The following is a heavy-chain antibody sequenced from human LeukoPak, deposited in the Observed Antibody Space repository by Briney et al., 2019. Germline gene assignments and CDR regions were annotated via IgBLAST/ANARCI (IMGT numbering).Heavy chain of an antibody. J-gene: IGHJ5*02. V-gene: IGHV1-18*01. D-gene: IGHD4-11*01. CDR1: GYTFTSYG. CDR2: ISDYNSNT. Sequence: ASVKVSCKASGYTFTSYGISWVRQAPGKGLEWMGWISDYNSNTNYAEKLQGRVTITTDTSTSTAYMQLRSLRSDDTAVYYCARDLYRDSLPVNWFDPWGQGTLVTVSS. CDR3: ARDLYRDSLPVNWFDP.